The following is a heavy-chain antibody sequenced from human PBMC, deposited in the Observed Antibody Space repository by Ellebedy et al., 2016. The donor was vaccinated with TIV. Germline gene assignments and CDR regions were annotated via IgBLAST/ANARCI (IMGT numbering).Heavy chain of an antibody. V-gene: IGHV3-21*04. CDR3: ARGFGAPDAFDI. J-gene: IGHJ3*02. CDR1: GFTFSSYS. CDR2: ISSSSSYT. Sequence: GGSLRLXXAASGFTFSSYSMNWVRQAPGKGLEWVSSISSSSSYTNYADSVKGRFTISRDNAKNSLYLQMNSLRAEDTAVYYCARGFGAPDAFDIWGQGTMVTVSS. D-gene: IGHD3-10*01.